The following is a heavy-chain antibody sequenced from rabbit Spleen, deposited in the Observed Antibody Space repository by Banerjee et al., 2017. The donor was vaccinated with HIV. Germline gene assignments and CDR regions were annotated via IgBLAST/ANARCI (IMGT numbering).Heavy chain of an antibody. D-gene: IGHD2-1*01. CDR3: ARTYDDYGDYYFNL. V-gene: IGHV1S40*01. CDR2: IYAGSSGST. Sequence: ESGGGLVKPGASLTLICTASGFSFSSSYYMCWVRQAPGKGLEWIACIYAGSSGSTYYASWAKGRFTISKTSSTTVTLQMTSLTAADTATYFCARTYDDYGDYYFNLWGPGTLVTVS. J-gene: IGHJ4*01. CDR1: GFSFSSSYY.